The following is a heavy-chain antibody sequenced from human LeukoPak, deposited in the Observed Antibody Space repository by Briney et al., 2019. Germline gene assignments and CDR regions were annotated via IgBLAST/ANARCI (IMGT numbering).Heavy chain of an antibody. D-gene: IGHD3-22*01. CDR1: GFTFSSYA. CDR2: ISGSGGST. J-gene: IGHJ4*02. Sequence: GGSLRLSCAASGFTFSSYAMSWVRQAPGKGLEWVSAISGSGGSTYYADSVKGRFTISRDNSKNTLYLQMNSLRAEDTAVYYCAKDRTYDSSGYYWGVYFDYWGQGTLVTVSS. CDR3: AKDRTYDSSGYYWGVYFDY. V-gene: IGHV3-23*01.